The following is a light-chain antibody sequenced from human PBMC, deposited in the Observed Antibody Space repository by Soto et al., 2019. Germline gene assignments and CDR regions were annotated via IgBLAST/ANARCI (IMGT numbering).Light chain of an antibody. V-gene: IGLV3-25*03. CDR1: ALPKQY. CDR2: KDS. J-gene: IGLJ2*01. Sequence: SYELTQPPSVSVSPGQTARITCSGDALPKQYAYWYQQKPGQAPVLVIYKDSERPSGIPERFSGSSSGTTVTLIISGVQAEDEADYYCQSADSSGIVFGGGTKLTVL. CDR3: QSADSSGIV.